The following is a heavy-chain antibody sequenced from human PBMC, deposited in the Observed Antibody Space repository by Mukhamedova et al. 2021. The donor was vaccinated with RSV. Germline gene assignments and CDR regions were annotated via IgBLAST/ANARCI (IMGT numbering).Heavy chain of an antibody. CDR3: TRGFSGSGHWNKAFD. V-gene: IGHV3-53*01. Sequence: GLEWVSSFYREGTTYYADSVKGRFTTSRDNSNNTLFLQMDSLTLEDTAVYYCTRGFSGSGHWNKAFD. CDR2: FYREGTT. D-gene: IGHD1/OR15-1a*01. J-gene: IGHJ3*01.